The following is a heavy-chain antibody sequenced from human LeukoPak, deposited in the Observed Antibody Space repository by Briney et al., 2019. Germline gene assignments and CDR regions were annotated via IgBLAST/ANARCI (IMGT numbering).Heavy chain of an antibody. D-gene: IGHD1-26*01. CDR3: ARSFRYSGSYFDY. CDR2: INPNSGGT. CDR1: GYTFTGYY. J-gene: IGHJ4*02. Sequence: ASVKVSCKASGYTFTGYYMHWVRQAPGQGLEWMGWINPNSGGTNYAQKFQGRVTMIRDTSISTAYMELSGLRSDDTAVYYCARSFRYSGSYFDYWGQGTLVTVSS. V-gene: IGHV1-2*02.